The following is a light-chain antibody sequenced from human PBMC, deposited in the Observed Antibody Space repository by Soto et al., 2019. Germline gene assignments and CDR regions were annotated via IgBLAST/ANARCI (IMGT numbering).Light chain of an antibody. V-gene: IGKV3-20*01. CDR2: GAS. CDR1: QSCSSSNY. Sequence: EIVLTQSPGTLSLSPGERATLACRAGQSCSSSNYLTWYQQKPGQAPRLLIYGASSRATGIPDRFSGSVSGTDFSLTIRRLYAGDFAVSYCHQYSSKSSYTFGQGTKLQSK. CDR3: HQYSSKSSYT. J-gene: IGKJ2*01.